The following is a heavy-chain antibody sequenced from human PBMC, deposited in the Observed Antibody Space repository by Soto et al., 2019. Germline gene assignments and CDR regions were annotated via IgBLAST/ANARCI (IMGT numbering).Heavy chain of an antibody. CDR2: IDWDDDK. V-gene: IGHV2-70*17. Sequence: SGPTLVNPTQTLTLTCTFSGFSLSTSNMCVSWIRQPPGKALEWLARIDWDDDKFYTTSLKTRLTISKDTSNNQVVLTLTNVDPVDTATYYCARHFGGHVYFASWGLGTLVTVSS. CDR3: ARHFGGHVYFAS. J-gene: IGHJ4*01. D-gene: IGHD4-17*01. CDR1: GFSLSTSNMC.